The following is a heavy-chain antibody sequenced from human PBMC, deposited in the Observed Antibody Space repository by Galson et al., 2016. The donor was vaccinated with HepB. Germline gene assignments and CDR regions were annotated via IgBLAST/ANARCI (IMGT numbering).Heavy chain of an antibody. CDR1: GFAFRTYS. CDR2: IPGADSYT. Sequence: SLRLSCAASGFAFRTYSMNWVRQTPGKGLEWVASIPGADSYTYYADTIKDRFTISRDNPRNLLHLHTNSLRVDDSAIYSRARGSGSGSSRLRFYFYMDMWGKGTTVTVSS. CDR3: ARGSGSGSSRLRFYFYMDM. D-gene: IGHD3-10*01. J-gene: IGHJ6*03. V-gene: IGHV3-21*01.